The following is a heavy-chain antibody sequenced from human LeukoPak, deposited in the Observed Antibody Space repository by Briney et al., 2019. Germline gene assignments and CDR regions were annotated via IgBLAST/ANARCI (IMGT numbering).Heavy chain of an antibody. CDR3: AKTNTGSSSQSDSFDI. D-gene: IGHD6-6*01. Sequence: GGSLRLSCAASGFTVSSNYMSWVRQAPGKGLEWVSVIYSGGSTYYADSVKGRFTISRHNSKNTLYLQMNSLRAEDTAVYFCAKTNTGSSSQSDSFDIWGQGTMVTVSS. V-gene: IGHV3-53*01. J-gene: IGHJ3*02. CDR2: IYSGGST. CDR1: GFTVSSNY.